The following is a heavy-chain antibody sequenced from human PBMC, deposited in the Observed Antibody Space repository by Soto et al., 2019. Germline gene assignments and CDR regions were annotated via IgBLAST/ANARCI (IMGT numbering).Heavy chain of an antibody. J-gene: IGHJ6*02. CDR2: ISYDGSNK. CDR3: AIDRKHYYYYGMDF. Sequence: GGSLRLSCAASGFTFSSYAMHWVRQAPGKGLEWVAVISYDGSNKYYADSVKGRFTISRDNSKNTLYLQMNSLRAEDTAVYYCAIDRKHYYYYGMDFWGQGSTGTVS. V-gene: IGHV3-30-3*01. CDR1: GFTFSSYA.